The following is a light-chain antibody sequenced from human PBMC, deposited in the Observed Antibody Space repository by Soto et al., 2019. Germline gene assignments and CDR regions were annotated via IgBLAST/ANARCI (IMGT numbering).Light chain of an antibody. V-gene: IGLV2-14*01. CDR2: DVS. J-gene: IGLJ2*01. CDR1: SSDVGGYNY. Sequence: QSALTQPASVSGSPGQSITISCTGTSSDVGGYNYVSWYQQHPGKAPKLMIYDVSNRPSGVSNRFSGSKSGNTASLTISGLQAEDEADYYCSSYTSSSTSGFGGGPKLTVL. CDR3: SSYTSSSTSG.